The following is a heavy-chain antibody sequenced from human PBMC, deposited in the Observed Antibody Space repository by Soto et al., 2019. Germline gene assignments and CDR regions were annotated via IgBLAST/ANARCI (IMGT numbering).Heavy chain of an antibody. CDR2: ISGSGGNT. V-gene: IGHV3-23*01. CDR3: AQAPGQGKYYFDW. Sequence: EVQLLESGGGLVQPGGSLRLSCAASGFTFSSYAMRWVRQAPGKGLEWVSGISGSGGNTYYTESVKGRFTISRDNSKNTLYLQLNRLRAEDTDVYYCAQAPGQGKYYFDWWGQGTLVTISS. J-gene: IGHJ4*02. D-gene: IGHD6-6*01. CDR1: GFTFSSYA.